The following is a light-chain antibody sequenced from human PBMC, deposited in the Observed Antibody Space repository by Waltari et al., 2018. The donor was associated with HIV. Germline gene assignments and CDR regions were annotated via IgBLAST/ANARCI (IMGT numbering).Light chain of an antibody. Sequence: DIVMTQSPDSLAVPLGEPATINCKSSQSVFYSSNIKNYLAWYQQKPGQPPKLLLYWASTRESGVPDRFSGSGSGTDFTLTISRLQAEDVAVFYCQQYYNTPLTFGGGTKVEI. CDR1: QSVFYSSNIKNY. CDR2: WAS. J-gene: IGKJ4*01. V-gene: IGKV4-1*01. CDR3: QQYYNTPLT.